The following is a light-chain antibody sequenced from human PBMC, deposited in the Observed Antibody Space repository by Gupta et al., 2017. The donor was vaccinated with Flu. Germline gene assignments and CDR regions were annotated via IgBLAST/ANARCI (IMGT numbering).Light chain of an antibody. CDR2: DAA. J-gene: IGKJ4*01. CDR3: QQHSNWPPLT. CDR1: ESVSTS. V-gene: IGKV3-11*01. Sequence: ELVLTQSPATLSVSPGEGATLSCRASESVSTSLAWYQQKPGQPPRLLFFDAANRDAGVPGRFSGSGCGKKFLLTSSGREHEDFAGYYCQQHSNWPPLTFGGGTKVEIK.